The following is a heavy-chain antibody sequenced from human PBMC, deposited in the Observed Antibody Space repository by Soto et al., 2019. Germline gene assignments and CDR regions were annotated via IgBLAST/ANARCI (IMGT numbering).Heavy chain of an antibody. D-gene: IGHD1-26*01. CDR1: GFIFSGSW. CDR2: INQNGAHR. J-gene: IGHJ4*02. V-gene: IGHV3-7*01. Sequence: EVQLVESGGGLVQPGGSLRLSCAASGFIFSGSWMTWVRQAPGKGLEWVANINQNGAHRDYAASVKGRFTISRDNGKKSVYLQMHSLRAEDTAVYFCVREEQAAVGATTFHYWGQGTLVTVSS. CDR3: VREEQAAVGATTFHY.